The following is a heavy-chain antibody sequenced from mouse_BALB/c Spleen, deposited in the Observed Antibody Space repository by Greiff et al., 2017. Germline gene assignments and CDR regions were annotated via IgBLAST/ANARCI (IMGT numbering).Heavy chain of an antibody. D-gene: IGHD2-1*01. Sequence: VQLQQPGAELVKPGASVTLSCKASGYTFTSYWMHWVKQRPGQVLEWIGEIDPSDSYTNYNQKFKGKATLTVDKSSSTAYMQLSSLTSEDSAVYYCARRVTGPFDYWGQGTTLTVSS. J-gene: IGHJ2*01. CDR2: IDPSDSYT. CDR3: ARRVTGPFDY. CDR1: GYTFTSYW. V-gene: IGHV1-69*02.